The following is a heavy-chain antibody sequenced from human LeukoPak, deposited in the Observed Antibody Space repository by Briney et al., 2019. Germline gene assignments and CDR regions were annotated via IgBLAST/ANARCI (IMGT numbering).Heavy chain of an antibody. CDR3: ARHGARELLRWFDP. CDR1: GGSISSGSYY. V-gene: IGHV4-61*01. J-gene: IGHJ5*02. Sequence: SETLSLTCTVSGGSISSGSYYWSWIRQPPGKGLEWIGYIYYSGSTNYNPSLKSRVTISVDTPKNQFSLKLSSVTAADTAVYYCARHGARELLRWFDPWGQGTLVTVSS. D-gene: IGHD1-26*01. CDR2: IYYSGST.